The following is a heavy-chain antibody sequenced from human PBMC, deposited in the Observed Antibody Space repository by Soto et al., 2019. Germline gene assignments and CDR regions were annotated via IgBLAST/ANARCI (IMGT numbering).Heavy chain of an antibody. J-gene: IGHJ4*02. V-gene: IGHV4-61*01. D-gene: IGHD3-22*01. CDR3: ARGVYYDSSGYYYDY. CDR1: GGSISSSSYY. Sequence: PSETLSLTCTVSGGSISSSSYYWSWIRQPPGKGLEWIGYIYYSGSTNYNPSLKSRVTISVDTSKNQFSLKLSSVTAADTAVYYCARGVYYDSSGYYYDYWGQGTLVTVSS. CDR2: IYYSGST.